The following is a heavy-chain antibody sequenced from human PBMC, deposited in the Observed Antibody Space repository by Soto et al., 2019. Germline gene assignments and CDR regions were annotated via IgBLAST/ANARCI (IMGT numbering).Heavy chain of an antibody. CDR3: AKEYGRLDY. V-gene: IGHV3-11*06. CDR2: ISSSSGYT. J-gene: IGHJ4*02. Sequence: QVQLVESGGGLVKPGGSLRLSCAASGFTFSDYYMSWIRQAPGKGLEWVSYISSSSGYTNYADSVKGRLTISRDNAKNSLYLQMNGLRAEDTAVYYCAKEYGRLDYWGQGTLVTVSS. CDR1: GFTFSDYY. D-gene: IGHD4-17*01.